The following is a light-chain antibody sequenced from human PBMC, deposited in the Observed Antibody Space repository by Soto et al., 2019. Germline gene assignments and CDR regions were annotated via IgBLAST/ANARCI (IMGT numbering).Light chain of an antibody. CDR2: GAS. CDR1: QSVSSSY. CDR3: QQYGSSPGT. J-gene: IGKJ1*01. V-gene: IGKV3-20*01. Sequence: EIVLTQSPGTLSLSPGERATLSCRASQSVSSSYLAWYQQKPGQATRLLIYGASSRATGIPDRFSGSGSGTDFTLTISRLEPEDVEVYYCQQYGSSPGTFGQGTKVEIK.